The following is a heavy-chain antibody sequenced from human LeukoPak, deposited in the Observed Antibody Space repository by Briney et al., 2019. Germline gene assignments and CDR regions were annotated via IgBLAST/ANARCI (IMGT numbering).Heavy chain of an antibody. J-gene: IGHJ4*02. V-gene: IGHV3-48*04. CDR3: ARGSTMLGVAAFNY. D-gene: IGHD3-3*01. CDR1: GFTLSNNT. CDR2: ISSSGSII. Sequence: GGSLRLSCVVSGFTLSNNTMNWVRQAPGKGLEWVSHISSSGSIIYYADSVKGRFTISRDNAKNSLYLQMNSLRAEDTAVYYCARGSTMLGVAAFNYWGQGTLVTVSS.